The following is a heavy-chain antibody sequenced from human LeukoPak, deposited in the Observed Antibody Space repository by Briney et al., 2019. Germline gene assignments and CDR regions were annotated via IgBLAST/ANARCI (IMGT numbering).Heavy chain of an antibody. CDR3: AKDIEDIVVVPAAIQH. Sequence: PGGSLRLSCAASGFTFSSYGMHWVRQAPGKGLEWVAFIRYDGSNKYYADSVKGRFTISRDNSKNTLYLQMNSLRAEDTAVYYCAKDIEDIVVVPAAIQHWGQGTLVTASS. CDR2: IRYDGSNK. D-gene: IGHD2-2*01. V-gene: IGHV3-30*02. CDR1: GFTFSSYG. J-gene: IGHJ1*01.